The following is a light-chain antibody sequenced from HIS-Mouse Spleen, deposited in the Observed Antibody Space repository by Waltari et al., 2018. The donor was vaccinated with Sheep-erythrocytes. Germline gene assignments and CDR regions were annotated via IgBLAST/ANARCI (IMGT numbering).Light chain of an antibody. CDR1: SSDVGCYYL. Sequence: QSALTQPASVSGSPGQSITISCTGTSSDVGCYYLFSWYQQHPGKAPNLMIYEGSKRPSGVSNRFSGSKSGNTASLTISGLQAEDEADYYCCSYAGSSTPWVFGGGTKLTVL. CDR3: CSYAGSSTPWV. CDR2: EGS. J-gene: IGLJ3*02. V-gene: IGLV2-23*01.